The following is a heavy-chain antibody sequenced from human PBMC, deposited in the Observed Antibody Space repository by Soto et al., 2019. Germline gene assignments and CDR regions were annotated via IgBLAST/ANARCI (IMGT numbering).Heavy chain of an antibody. V-gene: IGHV1-18*01. D-gene: IGHD1-1*01. CDR3: ARGGYGDY. CDR2: ISAHNGNT. CDR1: GYGFTTYG. Sequence: QVHLVQSGAEVKKPGASVKVSCKGSGYGFTTYGITWVRQAPGQGLEWMAWISAHNGNTNYAQKLQGRVTVTRDTSTSPAYMELRSLSTDDTDVYYCARGGYGDYWGQGALVTVSS. J-gene: IGHJ4*02.